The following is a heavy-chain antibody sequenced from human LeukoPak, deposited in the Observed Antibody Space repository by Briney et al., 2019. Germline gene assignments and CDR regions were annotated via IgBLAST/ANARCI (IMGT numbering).Heavy chain of an antibody. Sequence: GGSLRLSCAASRFSISNFGMAWVRQAPGKGLEWVSTIDSSGHRTHYADSVKGRFTISRDNSKNTVYLQMNILKAQDTAIYYWGNDPQYDDFDIWGQGTMVTVSS. V-gene: IGHV3-23*05. CDR1: RFSISNFG. J-gene: IGHJ3*02. CDR2: IDSSGHRT. CDR3: GNDPQYDDFDI.